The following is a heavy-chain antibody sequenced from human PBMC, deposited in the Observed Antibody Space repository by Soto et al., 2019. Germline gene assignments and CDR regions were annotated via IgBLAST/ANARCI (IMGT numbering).Heavy chain of an antibody. J-gene: IGHJ3*02. CDR2: IIPIFGTA. CDR3: ANCGYSYGFDAFDI. CDR1: GGTFSSYA. V-gene: IGHV1-69*06. Sequence: SVKVSCKASGGTFSSYAISWVRQAPGQGLEWMGGIIPIFGTANYAQKFQGRATITAGKSTSTAYMELGSLRSEDTAVYYCANCGYSYGFDAFDIWGQGTMVTVSS. D-gene: IGHD5-18*01.